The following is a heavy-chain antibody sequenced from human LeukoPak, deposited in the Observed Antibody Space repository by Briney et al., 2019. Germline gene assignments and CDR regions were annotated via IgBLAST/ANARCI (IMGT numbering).Heavy chain of an antibody. CDR1: GDSVSSNSAS. CDR3: ARSHYYGMDV. Sequence: PSQTLSLTCAISGDSVSSNSASWNWIRQSPSRGLEWLGKTLYRSKWYNDYAVSAKSRITMNPDTSKNQFSLQLSSVTPEDTAVYYCARSHYYGMDVWSQGTTVTVAS. J-gene: IGHJ6*02. CDR2: TLYRSKWYN. V-gene: IGHV6-1*01.